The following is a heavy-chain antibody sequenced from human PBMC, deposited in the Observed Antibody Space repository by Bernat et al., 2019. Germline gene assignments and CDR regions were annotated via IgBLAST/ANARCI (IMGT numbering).Heavy chain of an antibody. CDR3: ASDRGSGILWFGELQENKGPSWYDP. D-gene: IGHD3-10*01. CDR2: ISYDGSNK. CDR1: GFTFSSYA. J-gene: IGHJ5*02. V-gene: IGHV3-30-3*01. Sequence: QVQLVESGGGVVQPGRSLRLSCAASGFTFSSYAMHWVRQAPGKGLEWVAVISYDGSNKYYADSVKGRFTISRDNSKNTLYLQMNSLRAEDTAVYYCASDRGSGILWFGELQENKGPSWYDPWGQGTLVTVSS.